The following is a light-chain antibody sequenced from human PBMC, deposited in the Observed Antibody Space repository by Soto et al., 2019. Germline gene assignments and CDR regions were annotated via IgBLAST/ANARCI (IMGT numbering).Light chain of an antibody. CDR1: QSVSSNY. CDR2: DAS. J-gene: IGKJ5*01. V-gene: IGKV3D-20*01. Sequence: ETVLTQSPATLSLSPGEGATLSCGASQSVSSNYLAWYQHKRGLAPRLLIYDASSRATGIPDRFSGSGSGTDFTLTISRLEPEDFAVYYCQQYGSSPTFGQGTRL. CDR3: QQYGSSPT.